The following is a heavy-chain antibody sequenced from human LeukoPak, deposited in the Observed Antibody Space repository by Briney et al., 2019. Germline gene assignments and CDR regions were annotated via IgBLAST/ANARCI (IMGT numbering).Heavy chain of an antibody. J-gene: IGHJ3*02. CDR2: IHSSSGSI. V-gene: IGHV3-21*01. CDR3: ARDLAWDAFDI. CDR1: GFNFTNYN. Sequence: GGSLRLSCAASGFNFTNYNMNWVLQGPGKGLERLSSIHSSSGSIYYADSLKGRFTISRDNAKNSLYLQMNSLRAEDTAVYYCARDLAWDAFDIWGQGTMVTVSS.